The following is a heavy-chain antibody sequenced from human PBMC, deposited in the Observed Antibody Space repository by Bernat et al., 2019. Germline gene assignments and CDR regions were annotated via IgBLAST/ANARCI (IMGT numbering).Heavy chain of an antibody. Sequence: QVQLQESGPGLVKPSQTLSLTCTVSGGSISSGAYYWSWIRQHPGKGLEWIGYIYYSGSTYYNPSLKSRVTISVDTSKNQFSLKLSSVTAADTAVYYCARGIVATGYYFDYWGQGTLVTVSS. D-gene: IGHD5-12*01. CDR1: GGSISSGAYY. V-gene: IGHV4-31*03. CDR3: ARGIVATGYYFDY. CDR2: IYYSGST. J-gene: IGHJ4*02.